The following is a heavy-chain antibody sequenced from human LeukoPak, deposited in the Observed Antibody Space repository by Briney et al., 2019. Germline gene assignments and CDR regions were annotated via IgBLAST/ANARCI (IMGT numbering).Heavy chain of an antibody. CDR1: GYTFTGYY. J-gene: IGHJ4*02. V-gene: IGHV1-2*02. CDR3: ARGRGPATGY. Sequence: ASVKVSCKASGYTFTGYYLHWVRQAPGQGLEWMGWIYPNTGGTKSTQKFQGRVSMTRDTSITTAYMEINRLTSDDTAVYYCARGRGPATGYGGQEPRVTVSS. CDR2: IYPNTGGT. D-gene: IGHD1-14*01.